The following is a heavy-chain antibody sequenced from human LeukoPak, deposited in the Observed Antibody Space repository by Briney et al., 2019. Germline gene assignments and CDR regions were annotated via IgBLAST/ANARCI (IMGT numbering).Heavy chain of an antibody. J-gene: IGHJ4*02. V-gene: IGHV5-51*01. CDR1: GYSFTSYW. D-gene: IGHD6-19*01. CDR2: IYPGDSDT. Sequence: GESLQISCKGSGYSFTSYWIGWVRQLPGKGLEWMGIIYPGDSDTRYSPSFQGQVTISADKSISTAYLQWSSLKASDTAMYYCARHEASGWYYFDYWGQGTLVTVSS. CDR3: ARHEASGWYYFDY.